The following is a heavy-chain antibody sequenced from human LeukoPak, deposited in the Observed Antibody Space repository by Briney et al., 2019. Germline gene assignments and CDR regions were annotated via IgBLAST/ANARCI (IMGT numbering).Heavy chain of an antibody. Sequence: PGGSLRLSCAASGFTFSSYEMNWVRQAPGKGLEWVSYISSSGSTIYYADSVKGRFTISRDNAKNSLYLQMNSLRPEDTALYYCAKDIQRLYRSSWSGFDYWGQGTLVTVSS. J-gene: IGHJ4*02. CDR1: GFTFSSYE. CDR3: AKDIQRLYRSSWSGFDY. V-gene: IGHV3-48*03. D-gene: IGHD6-13*01. CDR2: ISSSGSTI.